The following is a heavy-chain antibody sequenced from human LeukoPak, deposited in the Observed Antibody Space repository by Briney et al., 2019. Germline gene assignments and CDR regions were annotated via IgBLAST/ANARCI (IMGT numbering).Heavy chain of an antibody. V-gene: IGHV3-11*01. Sequence: GGSLRLSCAASGFTFSDYYMSWIRQAPGKGLEWVSYISSSGSTIYYADSVKGRFTISRDNAKNSLYLQMNSLRAEDTAVYYCARDSSSWMYNWFDPWGQGTLVTVSS. D-gene: IGHD6-13*01. CDR2: ISSSGSTI. J-gene: IGHJ5*02. CDR1: GFTFSDYY. CDR3: ARDSSSWMYNWFDP.